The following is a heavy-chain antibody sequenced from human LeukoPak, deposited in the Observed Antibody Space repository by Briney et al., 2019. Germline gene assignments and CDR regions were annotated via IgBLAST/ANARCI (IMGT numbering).Heavy chain of an antibody. Sequence: GGSLRLSCAASGFTFDNYAMHWVRQAPGKGLEWISFVSISSGTIYYADSVNGRFRISRDNAKSSLDLKMNSLRAEDTAVYYCARAMSTFGGVRNYFDSWGQGTLVTVSS. D-gene: IGHD3-16*01. CDR3: ARAMSTFGGVRNYFDS. CDR1: GFTFDNYA. V-gene: IGHV3-48*04. CDR2: VSISSGTI. J-gene: IGHJ4*02.